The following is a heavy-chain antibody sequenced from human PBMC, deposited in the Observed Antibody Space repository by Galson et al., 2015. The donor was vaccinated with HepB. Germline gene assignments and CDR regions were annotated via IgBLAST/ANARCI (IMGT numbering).Heavy chain of an antibody. CDR3: ARGTTVTTLYAFDI. J-gene: IGHJ3*02. CDR1: GYTFTGYY. D-gene: IGHD4-17*01. V-gene: IGHV1-2*02. CDR2: INPNSGGT. Sequence: SVKVSCKASGYTFTGYYMHWVRQAPGQGLEWMGWINPNSGGTNYAQKFQGRVTMTRDTSISTAYMELSRLRSDDTAVYYCARGTTVTTLYAFDIWGQGTMVTVSS.